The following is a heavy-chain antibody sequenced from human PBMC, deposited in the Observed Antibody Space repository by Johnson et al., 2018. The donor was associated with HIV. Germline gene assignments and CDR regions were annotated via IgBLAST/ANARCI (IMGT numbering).Heavy chain of an antibody. Sequence: QVQLVESGGGVVQPGRSLSLSCAASGFTFSSYAIHWVRQAPGKGLEWVAVISYDGSNKYYAHSVKGKFPISRDNSKNTLDLQSNSLRAEDTGVYYCARDRRIQLWSQTGGAAYDIWGQGTMVTVSS. CDR1: GFTFSSYA. CDR2: ISYDGSNK. V-gene: IGHV3-30*04. J-gene: IGHJ3*02. CDR3: ARDRRIQLWSQTGGAAYDI. D-gene: IGHD5-18*01.